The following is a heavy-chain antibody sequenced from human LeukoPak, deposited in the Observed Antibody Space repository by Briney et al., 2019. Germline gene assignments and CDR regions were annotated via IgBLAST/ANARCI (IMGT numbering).Heavy chain of an antibody. V-gene: IGHV3-30*18. CDR2: ISYDGSNK. CDR3: AKAYSGYSDAFDI. J-gene: IGHJ3*02. D-gene: IGHD5-12*01. Sequence: GGSLRLSCAASGFTFNSYGMHWVRQAPGKGLELVALISYDGSNKYYADSVKGRFTISRDNSKNTLYLQMNSLRPEDTAVYYCAKAYSGYSDAFDIWGQGTMVTVSS. CDR1: GFTFNSYG.